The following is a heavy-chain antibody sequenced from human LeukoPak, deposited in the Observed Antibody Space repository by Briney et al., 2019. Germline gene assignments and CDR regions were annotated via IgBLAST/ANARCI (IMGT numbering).Heavy chain of an antibody. J-gene: IGHJ4*02. Sequence: ASVKVSCKASGYTFTSYYMHWVRQAPGQGLEWMGIINPSGGSTSYAQKLQGRVTMTTDTSTSTAYMELRSLRSDDTAVYYCATGTRGYSGYDYFYWGQGTLVTVSS. V-gene: IGHV1-46*01. D-gene: IGHD5-12*01. CDR2: INPSGGST. CDR1: GYTFTSYY. CDR3: ATGTRGYSGYDYFY.